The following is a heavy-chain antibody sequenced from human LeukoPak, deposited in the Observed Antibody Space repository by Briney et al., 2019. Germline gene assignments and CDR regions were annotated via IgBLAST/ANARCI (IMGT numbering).Heavy chain of an antibody. Sequence: GGSLRLSCAASGFTFSSYWMSWVRQAPGKGLEWVSAISGSGGSTYYADSVKGRFTISRDNSKNTLYLQMNSLRAEDTAVYYCARRWELLLQAYFDYWGQGTLVTVSS. J-gene: IGHJ4*02. CDR3: ARRWELLLQAYFDY. V-gene: IGHV3-23*01. CDR2: ISGSGGST. D-gene: IGHD1-26*01. CDR1: GFTFSSYW.